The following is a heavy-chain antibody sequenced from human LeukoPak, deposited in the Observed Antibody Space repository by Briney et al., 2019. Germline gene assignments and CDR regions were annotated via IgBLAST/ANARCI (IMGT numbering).Heavy chain of an antibody. D-gene: IGHD3-9*01. V-gene: IGHV3-66*04. Sequence: GGSLRLSCAASGFTVTTNYMTWVRQAPGKGLEWVSIIYSGGYTDYADSVKGRFTISRDNSKNTLYLQMNSLRAEDTAVYYCAKPRTEGYDIWYYFDYWGQGTLVTVSS. CDR1: GFTVTTNY. CDR2: IYSGGYT. J-gene: IGHJ4*02. CDR3: AKPRTEGYDIWYYFDY.